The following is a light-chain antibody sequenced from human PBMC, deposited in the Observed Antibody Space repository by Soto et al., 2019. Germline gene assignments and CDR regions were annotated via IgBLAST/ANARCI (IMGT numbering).Light chain of an antibody. CDR3: ERYGTLPGT. CDR2: AAS. V-gene: IGKV1-27*01. J-gene: IGKJ3*01. CDR1: QGISNY. Sequence: DIQMTQSPISLSASVGDRVTITCRASQGISNYVAWYQQKPGKVPSLLIYAASMLQSGVPSRFSGSGSGTDFTLTISSLQPEDVETYYCERYGTLPGTFGPGTKVDI.